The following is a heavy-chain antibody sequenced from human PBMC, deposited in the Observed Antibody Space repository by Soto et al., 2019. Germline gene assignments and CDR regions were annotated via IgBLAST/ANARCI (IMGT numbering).Heavy chain of an antibody. Sequence: QVQRVESGGGVVQPGRSLRLSCAASGFPFSSYAMHWVRQAPGKGLEWVAVIWYDGSKKFYADSVKGRFTISRDDSKNTHYLQMNSLRAEDTAVYYCARENSGMDVWGQGTTVTVSS. J-gene: IGHJ6*02. CDR1: GFPFSSYA. CDR2: IWYDGSKK. CDR3: ARENSGMDV. V-gene: IGHV3-33*01.